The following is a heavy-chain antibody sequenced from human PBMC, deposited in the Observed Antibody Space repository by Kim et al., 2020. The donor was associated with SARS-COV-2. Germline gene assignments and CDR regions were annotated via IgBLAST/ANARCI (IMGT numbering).Heavy chain of an antibody. J-gene: IGHJ4*02. CDR3: ARHPLAAFDC. CDR2: IYYSGSI. V-gene: IGHV4-39*01. CDR1: GGSISSSSYY. Sequence: SETLSLTCTVSGGSISSSSYYWGWIRQPPGKGLEGIGSIYYSGSIYYNPSLKSRVTISVDTSKSQFSLKLSSVTAADTAMYYCARHPLAAFDCWGQGTLVTVSS.